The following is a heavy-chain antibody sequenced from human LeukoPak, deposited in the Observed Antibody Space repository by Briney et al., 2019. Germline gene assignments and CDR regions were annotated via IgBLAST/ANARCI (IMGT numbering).Heavy chain of an antibody. J-gene: IGHJ6*02. CDR2: ISYDGSNK. D-gene: IGHD3-3*01. V-gene: IGHV3-30*18. CDR1: GFTFSSYG. Sequence: PGGPLRLSCAASGFTFSSYGMHWVRQAPGKGLEWVAVISYDGSNKYYADSVKGRFTISRDNSKNTLYLQMNSLRAEDTAVYYCAKLGYDFWSGYGNYYYYGMDVWGQGTTVTVSS. CDR3: AKLGYDFWSGYGNYYYYGMDV.